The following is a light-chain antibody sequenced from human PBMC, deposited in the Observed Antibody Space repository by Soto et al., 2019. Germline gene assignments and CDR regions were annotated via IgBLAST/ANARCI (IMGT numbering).Light chain of an antibody. CDR1: QTISNTY. J-gene: IGKJ3*01. V-gene: IGKV3-20*01. CDR2: GAS. Sequence: EIVLTQSPGTLSLSPGEGATLSCRASQTISNTYLAWYQQKPGQAPRLLIYGASSRATGIPDRFSGSGSGTDFNLTISGLEPEDFAVYYCQSYGRTVFTFGPGTKVDIK. CDR3: QSYGRTVFT.